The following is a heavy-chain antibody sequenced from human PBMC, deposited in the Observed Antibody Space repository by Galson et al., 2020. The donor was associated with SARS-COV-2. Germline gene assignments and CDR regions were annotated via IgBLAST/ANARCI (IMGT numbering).Heavy chain of an antibody. V-gene: IGHV5-51*01. CDR2: IYPADSYT. CDR1: GYSFTDYW. CDR3: ARHGASSGWYEGIDY. Sequence: GESLKISCKVSGYSFTDYWIGWVRQMPGKGLEWMGVIYPADSYTIYSPSFQGQVTISADKSISTAYLQWSSLKASDTAMYYCARHGASSGWYEGIDYWGQGTLVTVSS. D-gene: IGHD6-19*01. J-gene: IGHJ4*02.